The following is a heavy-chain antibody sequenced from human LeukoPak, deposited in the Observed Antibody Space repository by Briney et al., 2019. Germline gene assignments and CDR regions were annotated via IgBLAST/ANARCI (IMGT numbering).Heavy chain of an antibody. CDR2: ISGSGGST. V-gene: IGHV3-23*01. CDR1: GFTFSSYA. Sequence: GGSLRLSCAASGFTFSSYAMSWVRQAPGKGLEWVSAISGSGGSTYYADSVRGRFTISRDNSKNTLYLQMNSLRAEDTAVYYCAKAHCSGGSCYPYYFDYWGQGTLVTVSS. CDR3: AKAHCSGGSCYPYYFDY. D-gene: IGHD2-15*01. J-gene: IGHJ4*02.